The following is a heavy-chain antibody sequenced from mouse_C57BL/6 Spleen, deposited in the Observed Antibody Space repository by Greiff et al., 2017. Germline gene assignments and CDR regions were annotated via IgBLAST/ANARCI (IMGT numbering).Heavy chain of an antibody. V-gene: IGHV1-64*01. CDR1: GYTFTSYW. CDR2: IHPNSGST. Sequence: QVQLQQPGAELVKPGASVKLSCKASGYTFTSYWMHWVKQRPGQGLEWIGMIHPNSGSTNYNEKFKSKATLTVDKSSSTAYIKLSSLTSDDSAVYYCARAYYSNYDAMDYWGQGTSVTVAS. D-gene: IGHD2-5*01. J-gene: IGHJ4*01. CDR3: ARAYYSNYDAMDY.